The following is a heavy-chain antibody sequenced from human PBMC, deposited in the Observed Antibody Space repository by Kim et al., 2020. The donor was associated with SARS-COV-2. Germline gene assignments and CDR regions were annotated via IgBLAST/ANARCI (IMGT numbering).Heavy chain of an antibody. CDR3: AKASITMIVGAPDY. Sequence: GGSLRLSCAASGFTFSSYAMSWVRQAPGKGLEWVSAISGSGGSTYYADSVKGRFTISRDNSKNTVYLQMHSPRAEDTAVYYCAKASITMIVGAPDYGGQGTLATVSS. J-gene: IGHJ4*02. CDR1: GFTFSSYA. D-gene: IGHD3-22*01. CDR2: ISGSGGST. V-gene: IGHV3-23*01.